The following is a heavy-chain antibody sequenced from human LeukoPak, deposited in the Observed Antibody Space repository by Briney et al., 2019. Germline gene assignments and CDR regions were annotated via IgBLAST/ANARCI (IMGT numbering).Heavy chain of an antibody. CDR3: ARTSVATILDFDY. D-gene: IGHD5-12*01. CDR1: GFTFSTYG. V-gene: IGHV3-23*01. Sequence: GGSLRLSCAASGFTFSTYGVTWVRQAPGKGLEWVSAISGSGGSTYYADSVKGRFTISRDNSKNSLYLQMNSLRAEDTAVYYCARTSVATILDFDYWGQGTLVTVSS. J-gene: IGHJ4*02. CDR2: ISGSGGST.